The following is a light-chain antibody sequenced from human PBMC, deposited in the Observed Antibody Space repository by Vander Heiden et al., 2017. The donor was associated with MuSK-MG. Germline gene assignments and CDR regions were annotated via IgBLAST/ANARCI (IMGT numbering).Light chain of an antibody. V-gene: IGKV2D-29*01. CDR2: EVS. Sequence: DIVMTQTPLSLSVTPGQPASISCKSSQSLLHGDGKTRLFWFLQKPGQPPHLLIYEVSKRFSGVPDRVSGSGSGTDFTLKISRVETEDVGVYYCMQSLHVPPYTFGQGTKLEIK. CDR1: QSLLHGDGKTR. CDR3: MQSLHVPPYT. J-gene: IGKJ2*01.